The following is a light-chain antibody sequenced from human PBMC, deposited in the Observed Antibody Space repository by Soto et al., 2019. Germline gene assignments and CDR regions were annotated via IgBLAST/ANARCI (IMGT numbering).Light chain of an antibody. V-gene: IGKV1-33*01. CDR2: DAS. J-gene: IGKJ4*01. Sequence: DIQMPPSPSSLSASVGARVTITCQASQDISNYLNWYQQKPGKAPKLLIYDASNLETGVPSRFSGSGSGTDFTFTISSLQPEDIATYYCQQYDNPSLTFGGGTKVEIK. CDR3: QQYDNPSLT. CDR1: QDISNY.